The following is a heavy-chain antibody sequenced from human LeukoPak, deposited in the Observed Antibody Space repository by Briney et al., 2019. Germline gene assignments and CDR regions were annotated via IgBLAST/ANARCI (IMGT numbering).Heavy chain of an antibody. J-gene: IGHJ6*02. CDR3: ARDLHYWAAMDV. Sequence: GGTLRLSCAASGFTSSGYAMSWVRQAPGKGLEWVSCFGSDGKTHYAESVQGRFANSRDPYKTTLYLQMNSLRAEDTALYYCARDLHYWAAMDVWGQGTTVTVSS. CDR2: FGSDGKT. CDR1: GFTSSGYA. V-gene: IGHV3-23*01. D-gene: IGHD2-8*02.